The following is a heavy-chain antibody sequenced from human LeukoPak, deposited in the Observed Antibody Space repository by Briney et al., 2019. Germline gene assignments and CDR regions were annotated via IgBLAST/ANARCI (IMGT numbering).Heavy chain of an antibody. CDR1: GFTFSSYS. D-gene: IGHD2-15*01. Sequence: PGGSLRLSCAASGFTFSSYSMNWVRQAPGKGLEWVSSISSSSSYIYYADSVKGRFTISRDNAKNSLYLQMNSLRAEDTAVYYCATGYCSGGSCYFSFDYWGQGTLVTVSS. CDR2: ISSSSSYI. J-gene: IGHJ4*02. CDR3: ATGYCSGGSCYFSFDY. V-gene: IGHV3-21*01.